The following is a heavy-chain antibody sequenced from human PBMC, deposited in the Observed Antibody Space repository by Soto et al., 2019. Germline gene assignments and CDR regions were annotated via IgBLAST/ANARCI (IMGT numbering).Heavy chain of an antibody. D-gene: IGHD5-12*01. Sequence: QVQLVESGGGVVQPGRSLRLSCAASGFTFSSYGMHWVRQAPGKGLEWVAVISYDGSNKYYADSVKVRLTISRDNSKNTLYLQMNGLRGEDTAVYYCAKDNGSGCDWLRVGDASDIWGQGTMVTVSS. CDR1: GFTFSSYG. J-gene: IGHJ3*02. V-gene: IGHV3-30*18. CDR3: AKDNGSGCDWLRVGDASDI. CDR2: ISYDGSNK.